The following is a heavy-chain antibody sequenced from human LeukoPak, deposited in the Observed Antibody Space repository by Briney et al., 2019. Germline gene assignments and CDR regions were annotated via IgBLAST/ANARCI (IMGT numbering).Heavy chain of an antibody. CDR3: ARLVAGSSSSEVVVAATYYFDY. Sequence: SETLSLTCAVYGGPFSGYYWSWIRQPPGKGLEWIGEINHSGSTNYNPSLKSRVTISVDTSKNQFSLKLSSVTAADTAVYYCARLVAGSSSSEVVVAATYYFDYWGQGTLVTVSS. V-gene: IGHV4-34*01. D-gene: IGHD2-15*01. CDR2: INHSGST. J-gene: IGHJ4*02. CDR1: GGPFSGYY.